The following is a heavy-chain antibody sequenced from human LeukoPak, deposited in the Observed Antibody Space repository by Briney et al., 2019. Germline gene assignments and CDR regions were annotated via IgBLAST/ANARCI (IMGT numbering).Heavy chain of an antibody. CDR3: AGTIAVAAPVAFEI. Sequence: ASSVTVSCTASGGTFSSYAISWVRQAPGQGIEWMGGVFPILGTANYAQKFQGRVTITADESTSTAYMERSSLRSEDTAVYYCAGTIAVAAPVAFEIWGQGTMVTVSS. CDR2: VFPILGTA. D-gene: IGHD6-19*01. V-gene: IGHV1-69*13. J-gene: IGHJ3*02. CDR1: GGTFSSYA.